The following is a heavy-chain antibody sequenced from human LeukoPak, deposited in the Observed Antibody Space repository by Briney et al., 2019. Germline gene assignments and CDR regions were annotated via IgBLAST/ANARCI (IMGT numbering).Heavy chain of an antibody. CDR2: IIPIFGPA. V-gene: IGHV1-69*05. CDR3: ARADSTYDY. CDR1: VGSFSSYV. D-gene: IGHD4-11*01. Sequence: SVKVSCMPSVGSFSSYVISWVRQAPRQGPEWMAVIIPIFGPANYAKKFQGRVTITTDESKSTAYMELRSLRSDDTAVYYCARADSTYDYWGQGTLVTVSS. J-gene: IGHJ4*02.